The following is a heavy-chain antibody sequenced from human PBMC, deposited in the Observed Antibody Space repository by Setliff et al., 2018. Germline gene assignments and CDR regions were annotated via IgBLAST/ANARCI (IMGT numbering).Heavy chain of an antibody. J-gene: IGHJ6*02. CDR2: IDYSGTT. Sequence: SETLSLTCSVSGGSITSHYWSWIRQSPGKGLEWIGYIDYSGTTNYNPSLKSRVTISSDTSKNQFSLKLSSVTAADTAVYFCAREARYSSAWYSYYYGMDVWGQGTTVTVSS. D-gene: IGHD6-19*01. V-gene: IGHV4-59*11. CDR1: GGSITSHY. CDR3: AREARYSSAWYSYYYGMDV.